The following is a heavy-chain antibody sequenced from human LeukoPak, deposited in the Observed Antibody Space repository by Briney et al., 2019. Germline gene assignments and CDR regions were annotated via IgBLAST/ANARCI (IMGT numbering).Heavy chain of an antibody. Sequence: GGSLRLSCAASGFNVSSNHMNWVRQTPGKGLGWVSVIYRDGSTYYVDSVKGRFTISRDSFENMLYLQMNSLRAEDTAVYYCARDFGSSGYFSNWGQGTLVTVSS. CDR2: IYRDGST. J-gene: IGHJ4*02. D-gene: IGHD3-22*01. CDR3: ARDFGSSGYFSN. CDR1: GFNVSSNH. V-gene: IGHV3-53*01.